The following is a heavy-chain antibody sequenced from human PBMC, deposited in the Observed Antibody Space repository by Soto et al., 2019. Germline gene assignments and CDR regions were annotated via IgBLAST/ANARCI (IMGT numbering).Heavy chain of an antibody. D-gene: IGHD2-2*01. Sequence: SETLSLTCSVSGASISTSSDFWGWIRQAPGKGLEWIGNFYHIGTPRLTPSFMIRFSFFLDRSKNHFSLELNSATAADRAVYYCARQPESTSYFDYWGKGILVTVSS. CDR1: GASISTSSDF. V-gene: IGHV4-39*01. CDR2: FYHIGTP. CDR3: ARQPESTSYFDY. J-gene: IGHJ4*02.